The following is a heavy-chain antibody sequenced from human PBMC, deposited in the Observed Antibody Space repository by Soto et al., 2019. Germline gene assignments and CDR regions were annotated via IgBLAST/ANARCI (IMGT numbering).Heavy chain of an antibody. CDR2: ISSSGSTI. J-gene: IGHJ4*02. CDR3: ARDFDRYWSSTSRHEGPLVDY. CDR1: GFTFSDYY. Sequence: PGGSLRLSCAASGFTFSDYYMSWIRQAPGKGLEWVSYISSSGSTIYYADSVKGRFTISRDNAKNSLYLQMNSLRAEDTAVYYCARDFDRYWSSTSRHEGPLVDYRGQGTLVTVSS. V-gene: IGHV3-11*01. D-gene: IGHD2-2*01.